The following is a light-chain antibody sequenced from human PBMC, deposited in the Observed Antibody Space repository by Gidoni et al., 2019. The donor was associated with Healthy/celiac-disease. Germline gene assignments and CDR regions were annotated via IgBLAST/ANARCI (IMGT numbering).Light chain of an antibody. CDR1: QIGSSN. Sequence: EIVMTQSPATLSVSPGARATLSCRASQIGSSNLAWYQQKPCQAPRLLIYGASTRATGIPARFSGSGSGTEFTLTISSLKSVEFAVYYCQQYNNWPPWTVGQGNKVEIK. J-gene: IGKJ1*01. CDR2: GAS. CDR3: QQYNNWPPWT. V-gene: IGKV3-15*01.